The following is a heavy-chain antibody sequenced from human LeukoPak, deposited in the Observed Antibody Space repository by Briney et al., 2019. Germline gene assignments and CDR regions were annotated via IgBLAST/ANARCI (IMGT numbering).Heavy chain of an antibody. CDR3: TRHSYGSGIHGMDV. Sequence: GGSLKLSCAASGFTFSGSAMHRVRQASGKGLEWVGRIRSKANSYATAYAASVKGRFTISRDDSKNTAYLQMNSLKTEDTAVYYCTRHSYGSGIHGMDVWGQGTTVTVSS. CDR2: IRSKANSYAT. D-gene: IGHD3-10*01. J-gene: IGHJ6*02. V-gene: IGHV3-73*01. CDR1: GFTFSGSA.